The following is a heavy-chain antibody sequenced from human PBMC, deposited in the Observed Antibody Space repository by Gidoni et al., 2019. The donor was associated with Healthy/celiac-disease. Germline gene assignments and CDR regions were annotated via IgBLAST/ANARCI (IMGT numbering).Heavy chain of an antibody. CDR2: ISSSSSYI. J-gene: IGHJ4*02. D-gene: IGHD3-10*01. V-gene: IGHV3-21*01. CDR3: ARGDGSGVEDY. CDR1: GFTFSSYS. Sequence: EVQLVESGGGLVKPGGSLRLSCAASGFTFSSYSMNWVRQAPGKGLEWVSSISSSSSYIYYADSVKGRFTISRDNAKNSLDLQMNSLRAEDTAVYYCARGDGSGVEDYWGQGTLVTVSS.